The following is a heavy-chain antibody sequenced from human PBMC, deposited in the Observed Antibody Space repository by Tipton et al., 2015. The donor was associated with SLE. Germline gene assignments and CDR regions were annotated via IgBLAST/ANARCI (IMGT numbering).Heavy chain of an antibody. Sequence: QSGAEVKKPGASVKISCRASGYTFTGYFIHWVRQAPGQGLEWMGRINPNSGGTNYAQRFQGRVTMTRDTSINTAYMELSRLRSDDTAVYFCARDLGLYCSRTSCYGDNYFRYWGQGSLVTVSS. V-gene: IGHV1-2*06. CDR2: INPNSGGT. CDR1: GYTFTGYF. CDR3: ARDLGLYCSRTSCYGDNYFRY. D-gene: IGHD2-2*01. J-gene: IGHJ4*02.